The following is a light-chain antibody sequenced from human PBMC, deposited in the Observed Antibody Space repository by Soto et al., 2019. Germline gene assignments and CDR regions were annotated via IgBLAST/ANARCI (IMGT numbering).Light chain of an antibody. V-gene: IGKV3-20*01. J-gene: IGKJ1*01. CDR3: QQDERSPWT. CDR2: DTS. CDR1: QSVSTRY. Sequence: EIVLTQSPDTLSLSPGERATLSCRASQSVSTRYLVWYQHRPGQAPRLLIYDTSSRATGIPDRFSGSGSGTDFTLTISRLEPEDFAVYYCQQDERSPWTFGQGTKVEIK.